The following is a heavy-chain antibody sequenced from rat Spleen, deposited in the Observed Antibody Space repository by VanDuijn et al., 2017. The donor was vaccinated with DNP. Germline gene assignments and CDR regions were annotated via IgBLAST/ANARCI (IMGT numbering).Heavy chain of an antibody. CDR1: GYSITSSYR. J-gene: IGHJ1*01. CDR3: ARVKEGFLPYWFFYF. CDR2: VNSAGST. Sequence: EVQLQESGPGLVKPSQSLSLTCSVTGYSITSSYRWNWIRKFPGNKLEWMGSVNSAGSTTYNPTLKSRISITRDTSKNQFFLQLNSVTTSDTARYYCARVKEGFLPYWFFYFWGPGTMVTVSS. D-gene: IGHD1-11*01. V-gene: IGHV3-3*01.